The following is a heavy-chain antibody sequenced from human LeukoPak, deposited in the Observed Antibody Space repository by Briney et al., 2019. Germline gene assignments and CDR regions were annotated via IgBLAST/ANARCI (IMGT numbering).Heavy chain of an antibody. J-gene: IGHJ4*02. CDR1: GFTFSSYS. Sequence: GGSLRLSCAASGFTFSSYSMNWVRQAPGKGLEWVSSISSSSSYIYYADSVKGRFTISRDNAKNSLYLQMNSPRAEDTAVYYCARDIKQWPYYFDYWGQGTLVTVSS. V-gene: IGHV3-21*01. D-gene: IGHD6-19*01. CDR3: ARDIKQWPYYFDY. CDR2: ISSSSSYI.